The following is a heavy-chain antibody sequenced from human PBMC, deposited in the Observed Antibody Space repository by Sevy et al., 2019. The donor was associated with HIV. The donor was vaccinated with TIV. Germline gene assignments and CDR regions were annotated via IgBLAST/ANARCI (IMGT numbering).Heavy chain of an antibody. V-gene: IGHV1-8*01. CDR2: MSPNSGNT. CDR1: GYTFTSYD. Sequence: ASVKVSCRASGYTFTSYDINWVRQATGQGLEWMGWMSPNSGNTGYAQKFQGRVTMTRNTSISTAYMELSSLRSEDTAVYYCARFRSTSYYYYYAMDVWGQGTTVTVSS. CDR3: ARFRSTSYYYYYAMDV. J-gene: IGHJ6*02. D-gene: IGHD2-2*01.